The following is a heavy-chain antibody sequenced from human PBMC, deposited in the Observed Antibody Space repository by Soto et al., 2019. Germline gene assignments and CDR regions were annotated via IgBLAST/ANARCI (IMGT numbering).Heavy chain of an antibody. CDR1: GFTFSSYS. CDR2: ISSSSSTI. V-gene: IGHV3-48*01. Sequence: PGGSLTLSCAASGFTFSSYSMNWVRQAPGKGLEWVSYISSSSSTIYYADSVKGRFTISRDNAKNSLYLQMNSLRAEDTAVYYCAREPSSTSFPHYYYMDVWGKGTTVTVSS. D-gene: IGHD2-2*01. J-gene: IGHJ6*03. CDR3: AREPSSTSFPHYYYMDV.